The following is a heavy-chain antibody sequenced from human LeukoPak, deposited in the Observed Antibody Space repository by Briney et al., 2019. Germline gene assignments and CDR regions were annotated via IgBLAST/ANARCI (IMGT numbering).Heavy chain of an antibody. CDR1: RLTFRDYF. CDR2: MNSSESAT. Sequence: GGSLRLSFASSRLTFRDYFMSWIGRAPGKGLEWVAYMNSSESATYSADSVKGRFTISRDNAKNTLHLQLNSLRADDTAVYDCARDTGLAGPCDYWGQGTLVTVSS. V-gene: IGHV3-11*01. J-gene: IGHJ4*02. CDR3: ARDTGLAGPCDY.